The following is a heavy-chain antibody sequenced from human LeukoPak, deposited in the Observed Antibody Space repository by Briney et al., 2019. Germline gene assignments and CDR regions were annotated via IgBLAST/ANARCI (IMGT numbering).Heavy chain of an antibody. J-gene: IGHJ3*02. CDR2: ISSTSTYI. V-gene: IGHV3-21*01. Sequence: PGGALRLSCAASGFTFSSYSVNWVRRAPGKGLEWVSFISSTSTYIYYVYSVKGRFTISIDNAKNSLYLQMTSLGAEDTAVYYCARGALGLYGGAFDIWGQGTMVTVSS. CDR1: GFTFSSYS. D-gene: IGHD4-23*01. CDR3: ARGALGLYGGAFDI.